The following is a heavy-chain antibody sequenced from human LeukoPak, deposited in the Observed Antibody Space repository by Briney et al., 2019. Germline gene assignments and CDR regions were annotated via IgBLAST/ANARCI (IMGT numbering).Heavy chain of an antibody. CDR2: ISATGGSA. Sequence: GGSLRLSCVASGFTFSSIGMTWIRQAPGKGLEWVSTISATGGSAYYADSVKGRFTISRDNSKNTLYLQMNILRAEDTAVYYCPKPHPNCYDSSGYFSSMFDYWGQGSLVTVSS. D-gene: IGHD3-22*01. V-gene: IGHV3-23*01. J-gene: IGHJ4*02. CDR3: PKPHPNCYDSSGYFSSMFDY. CDR1: GFTFSSIG.